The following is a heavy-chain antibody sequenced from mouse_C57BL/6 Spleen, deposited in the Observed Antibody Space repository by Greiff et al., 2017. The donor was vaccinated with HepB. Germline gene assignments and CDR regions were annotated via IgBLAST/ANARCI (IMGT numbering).Heavy chain of an antibody. D-gene: IGHD2-5*01. CDR1: GYTFTSYW. CDR2: IDPSDSYT. V-gene: IGHV1-69*01. J-gene: IGHJ2*01. Sequence: QVQLQQPGAELVMPGASVKLSCKASGYTFTSYWMHWVKQRPGQGLEWIGEIDPSDSYTNYNQKFKGKSTLTVDKSSSTAYMQLSSLTSEDSAVYYCARGAYYSNLDYWGQGTTLTVSS. CDR3: ARGAYYSNLDY.